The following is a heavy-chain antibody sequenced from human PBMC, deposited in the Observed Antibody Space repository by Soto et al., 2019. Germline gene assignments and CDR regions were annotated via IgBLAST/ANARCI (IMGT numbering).Heavy chain of an antibody. J-gene: IGHJ4*02. CDR1: GFTFSNYW. CDR2: LNIDGSTR. CDR3: SRGRDDLLLWFGELPAWFDY. V-gene: IGHV3-74*01. D-gene: IGHD3-10*01. Sequence: GGSLRLSCSASGFTFSNYWMHWVRQGPGKGLVWVARLNIDGSTRNYADSVKGRFTISRDNAKNTLFLQMNSLRAEDTAVYYCSRGRDDLLLWFGELPAWFDYWGQGTLVTVSS.